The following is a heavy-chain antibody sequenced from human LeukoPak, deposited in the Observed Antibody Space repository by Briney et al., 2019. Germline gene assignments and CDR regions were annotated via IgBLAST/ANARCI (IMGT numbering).Heavy chain of an antibody. CDR3: ARSKRRAFDI. Sequence: NPSETLSLTCAVYGGSFSGYYWSWIRQPPGKGLEWIGEINRNGSTNYNPSLKSRVTISVDTSKNQFSLKLSTVTAADTAVYYCARSKRRAFDIWGQGTMVTVSS. CDR1: GGSFSGYY. J-gene: IGHJ3*02. CDR2: INRNGST. V-gene: IGHV4-34*01.